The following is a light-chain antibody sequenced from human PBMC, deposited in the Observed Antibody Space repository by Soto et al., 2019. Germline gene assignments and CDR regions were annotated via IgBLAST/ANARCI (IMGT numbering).Light chain of an antibody. Sequence: EIVLTQSPATLSLSPGERATLSCRTSQSVGTYLAWYQHNPGQAPRLLIYDASNRATGIPARFSGSGSGTDFTLTISSPEPEDFAVYYCQQYGSSLPGITFGPGTKVDIK. V-gene: IGKV3-11*01. CDR1: QSVGTY. CDR2: DAS. J-gene: IGKJ3*01. CDR3: QQYGSSLPGIT.